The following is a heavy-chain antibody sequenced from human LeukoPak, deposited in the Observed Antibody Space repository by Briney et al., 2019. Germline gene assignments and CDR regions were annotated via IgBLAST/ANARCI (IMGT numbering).Heavy chain of an antibody. CDR1: GFTFSSYW. Sequence: GGSLRLSCAASGFTFSSYWMHWVRQAPGKGLVWVSRIKSDGSSTSYADSVRGRFTISRDNAKNMLYLQMNNLRAEDTAVYYCARDLGGSYYCPKGVCSSDYWGQGTLVTVSS. D-gene: IGHD2-8*01. V-gene: IGHV3-74*01. J-gene: IGHJ4*02. CDR2: IKSDGSST. CDR3: ARDLGGSYYCPKGVCSSDY.